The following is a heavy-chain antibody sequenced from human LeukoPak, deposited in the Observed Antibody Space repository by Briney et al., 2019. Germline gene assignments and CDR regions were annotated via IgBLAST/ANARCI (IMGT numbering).Heavy chain of an antibody. V-gene: IGHV3-23*01. CDR1: GFIFGDYV. CDR2: ITASGDRT. Sequence: GGSLRLSCAASGFIFGDYVMIWVRQAPGKGLEWVSGITASGDRTFYGDSVRGRFTVSRDNSKNTVYLQMNSLRVDDTAIYYCARDRGRNSFDYWGQGTLVSVSS. CDR3: ARDRGRNSFDY. D-gene: IGHD1-14*01. J-gene: IGHJ4*02.